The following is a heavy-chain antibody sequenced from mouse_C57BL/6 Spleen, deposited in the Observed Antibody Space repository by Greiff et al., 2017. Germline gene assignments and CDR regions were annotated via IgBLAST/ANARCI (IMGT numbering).Heavy chain of an antibody. J-gene: IGHJ2*01. D-gene: IGHD2-2*01. Sequence: VQLQQSGAELVRPGASVKLSCTASGFNIKDYYMHWVKQRPEQGLEWIGRIDPEDGDTEYAPKFQGKATMTADTSSNTAYLQLSSLTSEDTAVNYCTTTVGGYGSFDYWGQGTTLTVSS. CDR1: GFNIKDYY. CDR3: TTTVGGYGSFDY. CDR2: IDPEDGDT. V-gene: IGHV14-1*01.